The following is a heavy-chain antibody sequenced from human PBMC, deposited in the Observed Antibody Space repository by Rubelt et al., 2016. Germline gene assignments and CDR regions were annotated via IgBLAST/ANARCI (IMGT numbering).Heavy chain of an antibody. CDR3: ARAPAAVYYYYYGMDV. V-gene: IGHV4-39*07. CDR2: INHSGST. CDR1: GGSISSSSYY. D-gene: IGHD2-2*01. Sequence: QLQLQESGPGLVKPSETLSLTCTVSGGSISSSSYYWGWIRQPPGKGLEWIGEINHSGSTNYNPSPKGRVTISVDTSKNQFSLKLSSVTAADTAVYYCARAPAAVYYYYYGMDVWGQGTTVTVSS. J-gene: IGHJ6*02.